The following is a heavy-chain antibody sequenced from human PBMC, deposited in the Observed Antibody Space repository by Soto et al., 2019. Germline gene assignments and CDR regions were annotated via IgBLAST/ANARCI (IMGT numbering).Heavy chain of an antibody. J-gene: IGHJ5*01. CDR2: IYKSATT. V-gene: IGHV4-30-4*01. Sequence: SETLSLTCSVSGDSISTVDYFWAWIRQPPGQALEYIGYIYKSATTYYNPSFEGRVAISLDTSKSHFSLNVTSVTAADTAVYFFARGRYCLTGRCFPNWVDSWGQGTLVTVSS. CDR3: ARGRYCLTGRCFPNWVDS. CDR1: GDSISTVDYF. D-gene: IGHD2-15*01.